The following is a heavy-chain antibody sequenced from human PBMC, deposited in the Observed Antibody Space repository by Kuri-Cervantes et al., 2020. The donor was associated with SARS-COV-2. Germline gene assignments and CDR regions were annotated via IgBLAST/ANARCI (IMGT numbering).Heavy chain of an antibody. V-gene: IGHV4-30-4*08. CDR1: GGSISSGDYY. CDR2: IYYRGST. J-gene: IGHJ6*03. D-gene: IGHD5-18*01. CDR3: ARGERGYSYGSYYYYMDV. Sequence: SETLSLTCTVSGGSISSGDYYWSWIRQPPGKGLEWIGYIYYRGSTYYDPSLKSRVTISVDTSKNQFSLKLSSVTAADTVVYYGARGERGYSYGSYYYYMDVWGKGTTVTVSS.